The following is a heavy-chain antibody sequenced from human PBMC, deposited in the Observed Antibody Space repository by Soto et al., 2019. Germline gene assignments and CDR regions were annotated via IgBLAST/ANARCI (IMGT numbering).Heavy chain of an antibody. CDR2: ISYTGDT. Sequence: SETLSLTCSVSGDSVSSDRYFWTWIRQPPGKGLDWIAHISYTGDTNYTPSLKSRVNISVDTSRNQFSLTLTSVTAADTAVYFCARIVGGATVYXWGQGSLFTVSX. J-gene: IGHJ5*02. CDR3: ARIVGGATVYX. D-gene: IGHD1-26*01. CDR1: GDSVSSDRYF. V-gene: IGHV4-61*01.